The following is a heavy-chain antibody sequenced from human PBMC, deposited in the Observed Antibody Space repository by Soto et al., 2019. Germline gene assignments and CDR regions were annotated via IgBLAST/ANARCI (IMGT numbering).Heavy chain of an antibody. J-gene: IGHJ4*02. CDR2: IIPIFGTT. D-gene: IGHD2-15*01. Sequence: QVQVVQSGAEVKKPGSSVKVSCKASGTTFSSYAISWGRQAPGQGLEWMGGIIPIFGTTNYPQKFQGRLTITADESTRTAYMELSSLTSEDTAVYYCVARRYCSGGSCPDYFDYWGQGTLVTVSS. CDR3: VARRYCSGGSCPDYFDY. CDR1: GTTFSSYA. V-gene: IGHV1-69*01.